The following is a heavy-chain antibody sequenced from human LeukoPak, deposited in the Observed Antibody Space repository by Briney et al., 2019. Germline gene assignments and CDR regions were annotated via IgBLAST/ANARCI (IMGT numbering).Heavy chain of an antibody. CDR1: GFTFSTYA. J-gene: IGHJ3*02. V-gene: IGHV3-23*01. D-gene: IGHD3-22*01. CDR2: ISGSGGST. CDR3: AKDLYYDSSGEGAFDI. Sequence: PGGSLRLSCAASGFTFSTYAMSWVRQAPGKGLEWVSAISGSGGSTFNADSVKGRFTISRDNSKNTLFLQMNSLRAEDTAIYYCAKDLYYDSSGEGAFDIWGQGTMVTVSS.